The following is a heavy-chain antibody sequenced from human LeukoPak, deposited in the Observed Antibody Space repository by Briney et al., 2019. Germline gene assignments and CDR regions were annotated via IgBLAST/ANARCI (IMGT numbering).Heavy chain of an antibody. CDR1: GFTVSSNY. CDR3: ARVTMAAAARFGFNWFDP. V-gene: IGHV3-53*01. CDR2: IYSGGST. Sequence: TGGSLRLSCAASGFTVSSNYMNWVRQAPGKGLEWVSVIYSGGSTYYADSVKGRFTISRDNSKNTLYLQMNSLRAEDTAVYYCARVTMAAAARFGFNWFDPWGQGTLVTVSS. J-gene: IGHJ5*02. D-gene: IGHD6-13*01.